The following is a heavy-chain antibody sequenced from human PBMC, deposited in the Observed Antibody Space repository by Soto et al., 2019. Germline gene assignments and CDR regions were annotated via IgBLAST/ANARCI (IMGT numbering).Heavy chain of an antibody. V-gene: IGHV3-74*01. Sequence: EVQLVESGGGLVQPGGSLRLSCAASGFTFSNYWMYWVRQAPGKGLVWVSRINSDGSVSSYADSVKGRLTISRDNVKNPLYLQMDGLRAEDTAVYYCARGDCVGGTCYSLAGYFYYYMDVWGKGTTVTVFS. CDR1: GFTFSNYW. J-gene: IGHJ6*03. D-gene: IGHD2-15*01. CDR2: INSDGSVS. CDR3: ARGDCVGGTCYSLAGYFYYYMDV.